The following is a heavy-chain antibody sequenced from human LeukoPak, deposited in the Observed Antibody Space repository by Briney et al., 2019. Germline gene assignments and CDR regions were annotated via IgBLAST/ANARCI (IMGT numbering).Heavy chain of an antibody. CDR1: GGSVSSSNYH. Sequence: SQTLSLTCTVSGGSVSSSNYHWAWIRQSPGMGLEWIGTLYSTGITSQNPDASLKSRVTLSVDTSRNQFSLELRSLTAADTAVYYCANYIRNVHYYMDVWGKGTTVIVSS. J-gene: IGHJ6*03. CDR2: LYSTGIT. CDR3: ANYIRNVHYYMDV. D-gene: IGHD1-1*01. V-gene: IGHV4-39*01.